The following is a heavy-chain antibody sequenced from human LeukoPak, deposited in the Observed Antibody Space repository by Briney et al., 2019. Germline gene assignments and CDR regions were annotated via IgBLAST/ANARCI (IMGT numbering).Heavy chain of an antibody. V-gene: IGHV3-48*04. D-gene: IGHD3-22*01. J-gene: IGHJ4*02. CDR2: ISSSGSTI. CDR3: ARSDIPSYYYDSSGYYWGY. Sequence: GGSLRLSCAASGFTFSSYSMNWVRQAPGKGLEWVSYISSSGSTIYYADSVKGRFTISRDNAKNSLYLQMNSLRAEDTAVYYCARSDIPSYYYDSSGYYWGYWGQGTLVTVSS. CDR1: GFTFSSYS.